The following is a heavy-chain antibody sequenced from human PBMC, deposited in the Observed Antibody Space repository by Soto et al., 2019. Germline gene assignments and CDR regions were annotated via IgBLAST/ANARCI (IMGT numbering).Heavy chain of an antibody. V-gene: IGHV4-30-4*01. D-gene: IGHD3-16*01. J-gene: IGHJ4*02. Sequence: SETLSLTCTVSGGSISSGDYYWTWIRQPPGKGLEWIGFIFNSENTYYNPSLKSRITLSIDTSKNQFSLHLNSVTAADTAVYYCVRDHRVGDNWAFDYWGRGALVTVSS. CDR2: IFNSENT. CDR1: GGSISSGDYY. CDR3: VRDHRVGDNWAFDY.